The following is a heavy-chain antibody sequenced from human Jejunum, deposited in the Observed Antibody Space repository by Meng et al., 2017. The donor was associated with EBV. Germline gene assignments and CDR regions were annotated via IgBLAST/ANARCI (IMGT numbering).Heavy chain of an antibody. J-gene: IGHJ4*02. CDR1: GYMFISYA. CDR3: ATGDDYGNSNFDY. D-gene: IGHD2/OR15-2a*01. V-gene: IGHV1-3*04. CDR2: INIGNGNT. Sequence: QGQVVQPGAGVKKPGASVKVSCKASGYMFISYARHWVRQAPGQRLEWMGWINIGNGNTKYSQKFHGRLTISRDTSANTAYLELSSLTSEDTAIYYCATGDDYGNSNFDYWGQGTLVTVSS.